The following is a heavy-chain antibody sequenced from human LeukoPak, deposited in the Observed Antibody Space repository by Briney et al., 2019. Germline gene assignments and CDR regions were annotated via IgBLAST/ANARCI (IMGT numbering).Heavy chain of an antibody. CDR2: INHDGNN. J-gene: IGHJ5*02. CDR3: ARLGSGSRTTYDNWFDP. D-gene: IGHD6-13*01. CDR1: GEIFNDFY. V-gene: IGHV4-34*01. Sequence: SETLSLTCAVYGEIFNDFYWSWIRHFPGKGLEWIGEINHDGNNNINPSLKSRVTLSVDTSRSQFSLRLASLNAADTAVYYCARLGSGSRTTYDNWFDPWGQGTLVTVSS.